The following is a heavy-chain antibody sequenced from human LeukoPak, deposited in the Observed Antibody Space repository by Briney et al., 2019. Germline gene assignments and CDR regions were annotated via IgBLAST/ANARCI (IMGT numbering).Heavy chain of an antibody. D-gene: IGHD6-19*01. V-gene: IGHV4-59*08. CDR1: GGSISGAY. CDR2: TYYSGTT. CDR3: GRQGVGSSGWKDYYYYGMDV. J-gene: IGHJ6*02. Sequence: SEPLSFTSTVSGGSISGAYWGWIRQPPGKGLEWIGNTYYSGTTNTNPSLKSRFTISVDTPKNQFSLRLSSVTAADTAVYYCGRQGVGSSGWKDYYYYGMDVWGQGTTVTVSS.